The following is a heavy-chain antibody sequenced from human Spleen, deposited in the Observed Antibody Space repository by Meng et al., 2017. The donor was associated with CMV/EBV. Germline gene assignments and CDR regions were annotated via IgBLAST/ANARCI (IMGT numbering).Heavy chain of an antibody. CDR1: GFTFSSYW. CDR3: AKDLIDSSGYLDY. CDR2: INSDGSST. J-gene: IGHJ4*02. Sequence: GGSLRLSCAASGFTFSSYWMHWVRQAPGKGLVWVSRINSDGSSTSYADSVKGRFTISRDNSKNTLYLQMNSLRAEDTAVYYCAKDLIDSSGYLDYWGQGTLVTVSS. V-gene: IGHV3-74*01. D-gene: IGHD3-22*01.